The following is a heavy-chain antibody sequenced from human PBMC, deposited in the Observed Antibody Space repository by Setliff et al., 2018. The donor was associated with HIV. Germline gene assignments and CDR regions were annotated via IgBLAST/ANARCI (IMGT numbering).Heavy chain of an antibody. CDR2: IYYSGSI. V-gene: IGHV4-28*05. Sequence: PSETLSLTCAVSGYSISSTNWWGWLRQPPGKGLEWIGYIYYSGSINYNPSLKSRVTMAVDTSKNQFSLRLRSVTAVDTAVYYCARSSIVQVPAAPDAPFDVWGQGTMVTVS. J-gene: IGHJ3*01. D-gene: IGHD2-2*01. CDR3: ARSSIVQVPAAPDAPFDV. CDR1: GYSISSTNW.